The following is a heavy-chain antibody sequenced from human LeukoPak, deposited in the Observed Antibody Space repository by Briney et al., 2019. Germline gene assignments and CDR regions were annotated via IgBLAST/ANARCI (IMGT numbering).Heavy chain of an antibody. Sequence: GGSLRLSCAASGFTISNYAMSWVRQAPGKGLEWVSGISGSGGDTYYADSVKGRFTISRDNSKNTLYLQMNSLRAEDTAVYYCAKDRSCTNNICHGDFAYWGQGTLFTVSS. CDR1: GFTISNYA. CDR3: AKDRSCTNNICHGDFAY. D-gene: IGHD2-8*01. V-gene: IGHV3-23*01. CDR2: ISGSGGDT. J-gene: IGHJ4*02.